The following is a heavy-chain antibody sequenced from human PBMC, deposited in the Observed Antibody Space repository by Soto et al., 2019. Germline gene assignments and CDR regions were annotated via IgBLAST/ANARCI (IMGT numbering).Heavy chain of an antibody. CDR1: GGTFSSYA. D-gene: IGHD6-19*01. CDR3: ARDSDPGIAVAGTPYYYYGMDV. CDR2: IIPIFGTA. Sequence: SVKVSCKASGGTFSSYAISRVRQAPGQGLEWMGGIIPIFGTANYAQKFQGRVTITADESTSTAYMELSSLRSEDTAVYYCARDSDPGIAVAGTPYYYYGMDVWGQGTTVTVSS. J-gene: IGHJ6*02. V-gene: IGHV1-69*13.